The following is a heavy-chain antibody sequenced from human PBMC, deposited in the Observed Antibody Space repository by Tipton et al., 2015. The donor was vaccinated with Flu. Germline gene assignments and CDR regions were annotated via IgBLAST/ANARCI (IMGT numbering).Heavy chain of an antibody. J-gene: IGHJ4*02. CDR1: GGSISSSSYY. CDR3: ARGTYGGGDY. D-gene: IGHD4-23*01. CDR2: INHSGST. Sequence: TLSLTCTVSGGSISSSSYYWGWIRQPPGKGLEWIGEINHSGSTNYNPSLKSRVTISVDTSKNQFSLKLSSVTAADTAVYYCARGTYGGGDYWGQGTLVTVSS. V-gene: IGHV4-39*07.